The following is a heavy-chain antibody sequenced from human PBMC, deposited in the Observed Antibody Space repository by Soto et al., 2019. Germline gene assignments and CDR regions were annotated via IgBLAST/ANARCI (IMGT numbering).Heavy chain of an antibody. V-gene: IGHV3-21*01. D-gene: IGHD2-15*01. J-gene: IGHJ6*03. CDR2: ISSSSSYI. Sequence: GGSLRLSCAASGFTFSSYSMNWVRQAPGKGLEWVSSISSSSSYIYYAESVKGRFTISRDNAKNSLYLQMNSLRAEDTAVYYCARRPAVVAATGGDYYYYMDVWGKGTTVTVSS. CDR3: ARRPAVVAATGGDYYYYMDV. CDR1: GFTFSSYS.